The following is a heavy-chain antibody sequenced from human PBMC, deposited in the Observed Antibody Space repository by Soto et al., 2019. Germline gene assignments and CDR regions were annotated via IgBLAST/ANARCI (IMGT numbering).Heavy chain of an antibody. V-gene: IGHV1-18*01. CDR2: ISAYNGNT. D-gene: IGHD3-9*01. CDR3: SRVQLDDILTSGWEY. J-gene: IGHJ4*02. Sequence: QVQLVQSGAEVKKPGASVKVSCKASGYTFTSYGISWVRQAPGQGLEWMGWISAYNGNTNYAQKLQGRVTMTTDTSTSAAYMDLRVLRSDDTAGYYCSRVQLDDILTSGWEYWGQGTLVTVSS. CDR1: GYTFTSYG.